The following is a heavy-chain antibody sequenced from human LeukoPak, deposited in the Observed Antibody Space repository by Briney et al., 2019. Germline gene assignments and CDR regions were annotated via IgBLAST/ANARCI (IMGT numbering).Heavy chain of an antibody. J-gene: IGHJ4*02. D-gene: IGHD4-17*01. CDR3: ARVPPTVRGIDY. CDR2: IYHSGST. V-gene: IGHV4-39*07. CDR1: GGSISSYSYY. Sequence: SETLSLTCNVSGGSISSYSYYWAWVRQPPGKGLEWIGEIYHSGSTNYNPSLKSRVTISVDKSKNQFSLKLSSVTAADTAVYYCARVPPTVRGIDYWGQGTLVTVSS.